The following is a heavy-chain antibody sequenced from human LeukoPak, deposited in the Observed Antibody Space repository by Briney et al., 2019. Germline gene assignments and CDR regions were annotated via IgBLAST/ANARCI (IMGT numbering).Heavy chain of an antibody. CDR3: ARDPFYDYMDV. V-gene: IGHV4-59*12. CDR2: IYYSGST. J-gene: IGHJ6*03. CDR1: GGSISSYY. Sequence: PSETLSLTCTVSGGSISSYYWSWIRQPPGKGLEWIGYIYYSGSTNYNPSLKSRVTMSVDTSKNQFSLKLSSVTAADTAVYYCARDPFYDYMDVWGKGTTVTISS.